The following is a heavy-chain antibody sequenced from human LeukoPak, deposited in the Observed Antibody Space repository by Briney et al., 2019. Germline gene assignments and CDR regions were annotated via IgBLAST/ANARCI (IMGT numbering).Heavy chain of an antibody. CDR3: ARGSPRGRYCTNGVCYDN. J-gene: IGHJ4*02. Sequence: SETLSLTCALYGGSFSGYYWSWIRQPPGKGLEWIGYIYYSGSTNYNPSLKSRVTISVDTSKNQFSLKLSSVTAADTAVYYCARGSPRGRYCTNGVCYDNWGQGTLVTVSS. CDR1: GGSFSGYY. D-gene: IGHD2-8*01. CDR2: IYYSGST. V-gene: IGHV4-59*12.